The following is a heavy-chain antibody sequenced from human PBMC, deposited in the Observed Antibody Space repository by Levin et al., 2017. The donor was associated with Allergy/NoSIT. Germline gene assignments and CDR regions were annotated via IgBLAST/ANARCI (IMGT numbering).Heavy chain of an antibody. CDR1: GFTFSSSW. V-gene: IGHV3-7*02. Sequence: PGGSLRLSCAASGFTFSSSWMTWVRQAPGKGLEWVANINPDGRGTYYVDSVKGRFTISRDNAKNSLYLQMNSLRVEDTAVYYCATSGYSYGSQYFHHWGQGTLVTVSS. CDR2: INPDGRGT. D-gene: IGHD5-18*01. CDR3: ATSGYSYGSQYFHH. J-gene: IGHJ1*01.